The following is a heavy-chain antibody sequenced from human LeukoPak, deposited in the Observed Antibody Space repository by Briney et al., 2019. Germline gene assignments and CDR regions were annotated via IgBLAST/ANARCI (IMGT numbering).Heavy chain of an antibody. D-gene: IGHD5-18*01. CDR3: ARSRSYGYRDVDY. CDR2: INHSGST. Sequence: SETLSLTCAVYGGSFSGYYWSWIRQPPGKGLEWIGEINHSGSTNCNPSLKSRVTISVDTSKNQFSLKLSSVTAADTAVYYCARSRSYGYRDVDYWGQGTLVTVSS. V-gene: IGHV4-34*01. CDR1: GGSFSGYY. J-gene: IGHJ4*02.